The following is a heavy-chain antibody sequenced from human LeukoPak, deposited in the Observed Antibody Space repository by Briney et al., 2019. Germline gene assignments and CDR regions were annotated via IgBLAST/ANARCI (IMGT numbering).Heavy chain of an antibody. CDR3: AGSSGWYADY. V-gene: IGHV3-11*06. Sequence: GGSLRLSCAASGFTFSDYYMSWIRQAPGKGLEWVSSISSSSNYIYYADSVKGRFTISRDNAKNSLYLQMNSLRAEDTAVYYCAGSSGWYADYWGQGTLVTVSS. D-gene: IGHD6-19*01. J-gene: IGHJ4*02. CDR1: GFTFSDYY. CDR2: ISSSSNYI.